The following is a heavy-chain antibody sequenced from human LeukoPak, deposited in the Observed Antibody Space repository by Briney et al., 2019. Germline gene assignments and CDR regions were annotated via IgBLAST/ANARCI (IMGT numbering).Heavy chain of an antibody. D-gene: IGHD3-9*01. CDR1: GYSFTSYW. CDR3: ARRYYDILTGWVHYFDY. V-gene: IGHV5-10-1*01. CDR2: IDPSDSYT. J-gene: IGHJ4*02. Sequence: GESLRISCKGSGYSFTSYWISWVRQMPGKGLGWMGRIDPSDSYTNYSPSFQGHVTISADKSISTAYLQWSSLKASDTAMYYCARRYYDILTGWVHYFDYWGQGTLVTVSS.